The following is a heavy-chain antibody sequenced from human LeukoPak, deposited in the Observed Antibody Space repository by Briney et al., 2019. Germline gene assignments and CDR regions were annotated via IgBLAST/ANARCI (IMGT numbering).Heavy chain of an antibody. D-gene: IGHD5-24*01. V-gene: IGHV4-34*01. J-gene: IGHJ4*02. CDR1: GGSCDGYY. CDR2: IHPSGIL. Sequence: PSETLSLTCAAYGGSCDGYYCSWLRQPPGKGLEWIGEIHPSGILYYNSSLLSRVTISIDTCKSQFSLRLTSVTAADTAFYYCARGRDRSKAGDHWGQGSLVTVSS. CDR3: ARGRDRSKAGDH.